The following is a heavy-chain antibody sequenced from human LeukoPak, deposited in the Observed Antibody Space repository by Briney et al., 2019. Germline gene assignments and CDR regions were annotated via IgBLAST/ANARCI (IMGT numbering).Heavy chain of an antibody. Sequence: SETLSLTCTVSGGSISSSSYYWGWIRQPPGKGLEWIGSIYYSGSTYYNPSLKSRVTISVDTSKNQFSLKLSSVTAADTAVYYCARVDSSGWYFYFDYWGQGTLVTVSS. CDR1: GGSISSSSYY. CDR2: IYYSGST. J-gene: IGHJ4*02. V-gene: IGHV4-39*07. CDR3: ARVDSSGWYFYFDY. D-gene: IGHD6-19*01.